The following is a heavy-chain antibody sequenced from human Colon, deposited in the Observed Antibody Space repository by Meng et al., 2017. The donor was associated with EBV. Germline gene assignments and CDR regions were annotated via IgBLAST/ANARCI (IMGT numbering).Heavy chain of an antibody. V-gene: IGHV4-30-2*06. Sequence: QQSHSRRVHPSQSLSLTCAVSGDSIGSGDYSWSWIRKSPGQGLEWIGYIYHGGTTYNTSLKSRVTISVDNSKNQFSLRLTSVTAADTAVYYCARGPYCGGDCYWFDPWGQGTLVTVSS. CDR3: ARGPYCGGDCYWFDP. CDR2: IYHGGTT. J-gene: IGHJ5*02. D-gene: IGHD2-21*02. CDR1: GDSIGSGDYS.